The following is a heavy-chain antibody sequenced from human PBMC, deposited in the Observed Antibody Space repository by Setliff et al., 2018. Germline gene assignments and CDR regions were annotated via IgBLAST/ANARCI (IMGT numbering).Heavy chain of an antibody. D-gene: IGHD3-9*01. CDR1: GGTFSSYA. CDR2: IIPIFGTA. Sequence: ASVKVSFKASGGTFSSYAISWVRQAPGQGLEWMGGIIPIFGTANYAQKFQGRVTITTDESTSTAYMELSSLRSEDTAVYYCARGRTDYDILTGYNLNYYYYMDVWGKGTTVTVSS. CDR3: ARGRTDYDILTGYNLNYYYYMDV. V-gene: IGHV1-69*05. J-gene: IGHJ6*03.